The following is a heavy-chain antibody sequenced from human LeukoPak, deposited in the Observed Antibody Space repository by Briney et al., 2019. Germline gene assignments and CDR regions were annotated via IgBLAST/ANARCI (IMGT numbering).Heavy chain of an antibody. J-gene: IGHJ4*02. CDR1: GFSFTNAW. V-gene: IGHV3-15*01. CDR3: TTDSRHVVDH. CDR2: IKSKIDGGTT. Sequence: GGSLRLSCAASGFSFTNAWMIWVRQAPGKGLEWDGRIKSKIDGGTTDYAAPVKGRFTISRDESTNTLYLQMNSLKIEDTAVYYCTTDSRHVVDHWGQGTLVTVSS.